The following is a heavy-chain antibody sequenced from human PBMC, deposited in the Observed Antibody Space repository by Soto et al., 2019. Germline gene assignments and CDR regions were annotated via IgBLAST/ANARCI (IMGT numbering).Heavy chain of an antibody. CDR2: ISANNGST. Sequence: GASVKVSCKASGGTFSSYSISWVRQAPGQGLEWMGRISANNGSTNYAQKFQGRVTMTRDTSTSTVYMELSSLRSEDTAVYYCARDPPHDAFDIWGQGTMVTVSS. V-gene: IGHV1-18*01. CDR3: ARDPPHDAFDI. J-gene: IGHJ3*02. CDR1: GGTFSSYS.